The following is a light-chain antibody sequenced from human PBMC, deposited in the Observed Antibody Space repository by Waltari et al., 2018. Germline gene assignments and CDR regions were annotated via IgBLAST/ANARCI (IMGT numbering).Light chain of an antibody. J-gene: IGLJ1*01. CDR1: RSDVVNYNL. Sequence: QSGLTQPASVSGSPGQSITISCTGTRSDVVNYNLVSWYQQYAGKAPQLMVYEVTKRASGVSDRFSGSKSGNTASLTIAGLQSEDEADYYCCSYVGLGIYVFGTGTKVTVL. CDR3: CSYVGLGIYV. V-gene: IGLV2-23*02. CDR2: EVT.